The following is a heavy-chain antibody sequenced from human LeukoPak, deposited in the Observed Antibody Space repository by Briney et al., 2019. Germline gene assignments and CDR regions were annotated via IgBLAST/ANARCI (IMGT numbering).Heavy chain of an antibody. CDR1: GYSISSGYY. CDR3: ARVGIAVAGYDAFDI. CDR2: INHSGST. D-gene: IGHD6-19*01. V-gene: IGHV4-38-2*02. J-gene: IGHJ3*02. Sequence: TSETLSLTCTVSGYSISSGYYWGWIRQPPGKGLEWIGEINHSGSTNYNPSLKSRVTISVDTSKNQFSLKLSSVTAADTAVYYCARVGIAVAGYDAFDIWGQGTMVTVSS.